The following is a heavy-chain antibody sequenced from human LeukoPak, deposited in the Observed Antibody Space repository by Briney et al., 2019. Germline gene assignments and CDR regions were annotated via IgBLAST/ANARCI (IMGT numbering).Heavy chain of an antibody. D-gene: IGHD4-17*01. CDR2: ISWNSGSI. CDR3: AKAVGHGDSFYYFDY. Sequence: PGGSLRLSCAASGFTFDDYAMHWVRQAPGKGLEWVSGISWNSGSIAYADSVKGRFTLSRDSAKNSLYLQMNSLRAEDMALYYCAKAVGHGDSFYYFDYWGQGTLVTVSS. V-gene: IGHV3-9*03. CDR1: GFTFDDYA. J-gene: IGHJ4*02.